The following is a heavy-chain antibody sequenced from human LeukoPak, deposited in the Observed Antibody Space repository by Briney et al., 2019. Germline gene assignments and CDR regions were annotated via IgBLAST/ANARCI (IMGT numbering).Heavy chain of an antibody. CDR1: GFTFSSYA. D-gene: IGHD6-6*01. CDR3: AKSIRIAARPRGFDY. Sequence: GGSLRLSCAASGFTFSSYAMSWGRQGPGKGLEGVSAISGSGGSTYYADSVKGRFTISRDNSKNTLYLQMNSLRAEDTAVYYCAKSIRIAARPRGFDYWGQGTLVTVSS. CDR2: ISGSGGST. V-gene: IGHV3-23*01. J-gene: IGHJ4*02.